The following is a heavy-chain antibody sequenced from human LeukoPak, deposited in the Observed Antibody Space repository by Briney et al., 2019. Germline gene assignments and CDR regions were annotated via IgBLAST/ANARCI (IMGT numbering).Heavy chain of an antibody. J-gene: IGHJ6*03. Sequence: PGGSLRLSCAASGFTFSSYSMNWVRQAPGKGLEWVSSISTSSVYIYYADSVKGRFTISRDNSKNTLYLQMKSLRAEDTAVYYCAKGGGYEAQYYYYYLDVRGKGTTVTISS. CDR3: AKGGGYEAQYYYYYLDV. CDR2: ISTSSVYI. CDR1: GFTFSSYS. D-gene: IGHD5-12*01. V-gene: IGHV3-21*01.